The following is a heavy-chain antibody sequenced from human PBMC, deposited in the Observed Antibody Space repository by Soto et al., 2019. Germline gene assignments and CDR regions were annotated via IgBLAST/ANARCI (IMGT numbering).Heavy chain of an antibody. CDR2: FVGDASST. CDR1: GFTFSTYA. D-gene: IGHD3-3*01. J-gene: IGHJ4*02. V-gene: IGHV3-23*01. CDR3: AKDLRPDGRYDLDY. Sequence: EVQLLESGGGLVQPGGSLRLSCAASGFTFSTYAMNWVRQAPGRGLEWLSVFVGDASSTDYADSVKGRFIISRDNSKNTLYLQMNYLRADDTAVYYCAKDLRPDGRYDLDYWGQGTLVTVSP.